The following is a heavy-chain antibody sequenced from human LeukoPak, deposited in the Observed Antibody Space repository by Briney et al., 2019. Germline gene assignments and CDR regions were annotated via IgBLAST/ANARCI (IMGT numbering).Heavy chain of an antibody. V-gene: IGHV4-34*01. CDR3: ARGYGYYYDSSGYAIFDY. D-gene: IGHD3-22*01. CDR1: GGSISNYY. J-gene: IGHJ4*02. CDR2: INHSGST. Sequence: SETLSLTCTVSGGSISNYYWSWIRQPPGKGLEWIGEINHSGSTNYNPSLKSRVTISVDTSKNQFSLKLSSVTAADTAVYYCARGYGYYYDSSGYAIFDYWGQGTLVTVSS.